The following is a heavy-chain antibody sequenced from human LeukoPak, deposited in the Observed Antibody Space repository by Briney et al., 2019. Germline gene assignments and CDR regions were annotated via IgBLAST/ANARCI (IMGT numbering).Heavy chain of an antibody. Sequence: GGSPRLSCAASGFTFSSYSMNWVRQAPGKGLEWVSSISSSSSYIYCADSVKGRFTISRDNAKNSLYLQMNSLRAEDTAAYYCARGGPYCSSTSCYYLGPIDYWGQGTLVTVSS. CDR1: GFTFSSYS. V-gene: IGHV3-21*01. CDR2: ISSSSSYI. D-gene: IGHD2-2*01. CDR3: ARGGPYCSSTSCYYLGPIDY. J-gene: IGHJ4*02.